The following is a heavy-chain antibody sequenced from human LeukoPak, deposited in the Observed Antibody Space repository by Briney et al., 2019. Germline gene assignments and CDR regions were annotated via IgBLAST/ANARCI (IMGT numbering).Heavy chain of an antibody. CDR3: ARLIAAAGTLGGYYFDY. CDR1: GFTFRNFW. J-gene: IGHJ4*02. V-gene: IGHV3-7*01. D-gene: IGHD6-13*01. Sequence: GGSLRLSCGASGFTFRNFWMNWVRQAPGKGLEWVANIKDDGSDKYYVDSVKGRFTISRDNAKNSLYLQMNSLRAEDTAVYYCARLIAAAGTLGGYYFDYWGQGTLVTVSS. CDR2: IKDDGSDK.